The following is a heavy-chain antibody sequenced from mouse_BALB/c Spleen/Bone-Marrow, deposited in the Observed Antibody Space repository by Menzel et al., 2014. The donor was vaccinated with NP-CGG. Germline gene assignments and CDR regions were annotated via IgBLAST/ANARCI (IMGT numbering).Heavy chain of an antibody. CDR3: ARSRGNWDDFDY. J-gene: IGHJ2*01. Sequence: EVMLVESGGGLVQPGGSRKLSCAVSGFTFSSFGMHWVRQAPEKGLEWVAYISSGSTSIFYADTLKGRFTISRDNPKNTLFLQMTSLRSEDTAVYYCARSRGNWDDFDYWGQGTTLTVSS. V-gene: IGHV5-17*02. CDR1: GFTFSSFG. D-gene: IGHD4-1*01. CDR2: ISSGSTSI.